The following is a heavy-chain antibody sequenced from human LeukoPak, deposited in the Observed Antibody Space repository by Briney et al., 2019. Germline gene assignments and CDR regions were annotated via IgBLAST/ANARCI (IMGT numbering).Heavy chain of an antibody. CDR3: ARVTYYYDSSGYLRPYLFDY. Sequence: SETLSLTCTVSGGSISSSSYYWGWIRQPPGKGLEWIGSIYYSGSTNYNPSLKSRVTISVDTSKNQFSLKLSSVTAADTAVYYCARVTYYYDSSGYLRPYLFDYWGQGTLVTVSS. CDR1: GGSISSSSYY. CDR2: IYYSGST. J-gene: IGHJ4*02. D-gene: IGHD3-22*01. V-gene: IGHV4-39*07.